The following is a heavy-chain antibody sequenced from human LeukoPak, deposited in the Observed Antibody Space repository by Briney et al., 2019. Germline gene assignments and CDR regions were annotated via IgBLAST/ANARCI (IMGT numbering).Heavy chain of an antibody. Sequence: ASVKVSCKASGYTFTSYYMHWVRQAPGQGREWMGIINPSCGSTSYAQKFQGRVTMNRDTSTSTVYREVSSLRSEYPAVYYCGRYYGGNSGFDYWGQGTLVTVSS. CDR1: GYTFTSYY. J-gene: IGHJ4*02. D-gene: IGHD4-23*01. CDR3: GRYYGGNSGFDY. V-gene: IGHV1-46*01. CDR2: INPSCGST.